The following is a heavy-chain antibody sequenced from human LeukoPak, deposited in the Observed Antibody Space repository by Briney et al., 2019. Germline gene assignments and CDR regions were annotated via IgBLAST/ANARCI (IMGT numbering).Heavy chain of an antibody. CDR1: GGSLSYYC. CDR2: INRSGST. D-gene: IGHD2-21*02. Sequence: SETLSLTCAVYGGSLSYYCWSWIRQSRKKGLEWIGEINRSGSTNYNPSLKSRVTISVDTSKNQFSLKLSSVTAADTAVYYCARGGFYCGDDCYVDYWGQGTLVTVSS. J-gene: IGHJ4*02. CDR3: ARGGFYCGDDCYVDY. V-gene: IGHV4-34*01.